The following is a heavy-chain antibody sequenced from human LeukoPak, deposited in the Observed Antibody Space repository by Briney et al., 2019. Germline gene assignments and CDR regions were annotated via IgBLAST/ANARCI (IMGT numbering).Heavy chain of an antibody. CDR2: FYSGGST. Sequence: PSETLTLTCTVSGGSISSYYWSWIRQPAGKGLEWIGRFYSGGSTGYNPSLKSRVTMSVDTSKHQFCLKLSSVTAADTAVYYCARVYSGYDLPRSLANYHFDYWGQGTLVSVP. CDR3: ARVYSGYDLPRSLANYHFDY. J-gene: IGHJ4*02. D-gene: IGHD5-12*01. CDR1: GGSISSYY. V-gene: IGHV4-4*07.